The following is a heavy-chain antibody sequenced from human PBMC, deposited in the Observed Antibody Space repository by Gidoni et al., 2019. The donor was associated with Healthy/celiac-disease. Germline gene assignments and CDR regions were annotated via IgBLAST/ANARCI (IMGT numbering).Heavy chain of an antibody. Sequence: KPGSSVKVSCKASGGTFSSYAISWVRQAPGQGLEWMGWIIPIFGTANYAQKFQGRVTITADESTSTAYMVLSSLRSEDTAVYYCARPRYCSSTSCCNWFYPWGQGTLVTVSS. CDR3: ARPRYCSSTSCCNWFYP. CDR2: IIPIFGTA. J-gene: IGHJ5*02. D-gene: IGHD2-2*01. CDR1: GGTFSSYA. V-gene: IGHV1-69*01.